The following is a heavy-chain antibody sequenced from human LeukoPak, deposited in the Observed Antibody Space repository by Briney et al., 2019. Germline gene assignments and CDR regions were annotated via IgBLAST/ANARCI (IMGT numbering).Heavy chain of an antibody. V-gene: IGHV1-2*02. J-gene: IGHJ4*02. D-gene: IGHD2-2*01. CDR3: ARGAEYGSFAY. CDR2: LNPNSGGT. Sequence: EASVKVSCKASGFTFTSDNFTWVRQAPGQGLEWMGWLNPNSGGTNYAQRFQGRVTMTRDTSTSTAYMELRRLTSDDTAVYFCARGAEYGSFAYWGQGTLVTVPS. CDR1: GFTFTSDN.